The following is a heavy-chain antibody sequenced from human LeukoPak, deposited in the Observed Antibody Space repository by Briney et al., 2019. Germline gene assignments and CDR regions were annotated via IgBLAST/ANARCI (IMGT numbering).Heavy chain of an antibody. V-gene: IGHV4-39*01. CDR3: ARHVPPVVVPAAANWFDP. CDR1: GGSISSSSYY. J-gene: IGHJ5*02. D-gene: IGHD2-2*01. CDR2: IYYSGST. Sequence: KPSETLSLTCTVSGGSISSSSYYWGWIRQPPGKGLEWIGSIYYSGSTYYDPSLKSRVTISVDTSKNQFSLKLSSVTAADTAVYYCARHVPPVVVPAAANWFDPWGQGTLVTVSS.